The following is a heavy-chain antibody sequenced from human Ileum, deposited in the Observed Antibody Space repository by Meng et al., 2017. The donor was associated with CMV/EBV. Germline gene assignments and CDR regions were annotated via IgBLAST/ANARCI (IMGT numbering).Heavy chain of an antibody. CDR3: AKEFRDYGFFPDLGRGMDV. CDR2: IRYDGSNI. CDR1: GFTFNIYG. Sequence: GGSLRLSCTASGFTFNIYGMNWVRQAPGKGLEWVAFIRYDGSNIYYADSVKGRFTMSRENSKNTLSLQMNSLRAEDTAVYYCAKEFRDYGFFPDLGRGMDVWGQGTTVTVSS. D-gene: IGHD4-17*01. J-gene: IGHJ6*02. V-gene: IGHV3-30*02.